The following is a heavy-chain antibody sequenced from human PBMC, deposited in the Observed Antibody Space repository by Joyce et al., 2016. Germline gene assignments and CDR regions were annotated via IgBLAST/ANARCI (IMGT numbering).Heavy chain of an antibody. J-gene: IGHJ5*02. CDR2: IKAKADGGTT. D-gene: IGHD5-24*01. CDR1: GVTFSNAW. V-gene: IGHV3-15*01. CDR3: TTALLGDGYNWGDWFDP. Sequence: EVQLMESGGGLVKPVGSLRLSCAASGVTFSNAWVSWVRQAPGTVLEGVGRIKAKADGGTTDYAAPVKGRFTISTDDSKKTLYLQMNSLKTEDTAVYYCTTALLGDGYNWGDWFDPWGQGTLVTVSS.